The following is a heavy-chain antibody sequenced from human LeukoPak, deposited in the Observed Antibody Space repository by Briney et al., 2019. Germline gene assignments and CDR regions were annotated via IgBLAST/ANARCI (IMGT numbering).Heavy chain of an antibody. D-gene: IGHD3-10*01. V-gene: IGHV3-53*01. CDR3: ARGRTRGVITSLLY. CDR1: GFTVSSNY. Sequence: GGSLRLSCAASGFTVSSNYMSWVRQAPGKGLEWVSVIYSGGSTYYADSVKGRFTISRDNSKNTLYLQMNSLRAEDTAVYYCARGRTRGVITSLLYWGQGTLVTVSS. J-gene: IGHJ4*02. CDR2: IYSGGST.